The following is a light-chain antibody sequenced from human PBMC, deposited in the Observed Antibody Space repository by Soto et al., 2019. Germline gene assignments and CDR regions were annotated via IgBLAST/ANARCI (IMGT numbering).Light chain of an antibody. Sequence: QSVLTQPASVSWSRGHSITISCTGTSSDVGGSKFVSWYQQLPGKAPKLIISDVSDRPSGVSHRFSGSKSGNTASLTISGLQAEDEADYYCSSYTSANSNVFGNGTKVTVL. CDR3: SSYTSANSNV. J-gene: IGLJ1*01. CDR1: SSDVGGSKF. V-gene: IGLV2-14*03. CDR2: DVS.